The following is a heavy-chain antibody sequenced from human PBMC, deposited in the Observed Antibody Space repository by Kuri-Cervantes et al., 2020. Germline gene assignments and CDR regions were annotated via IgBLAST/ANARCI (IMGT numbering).Heavy chain of an antibody. CDR2: ISAYNGNT. CDR1: GGTFSNYA. CDR3: ARNYDSSGYESFHYYYYMDV. J-gene: IGHJ6*03. Sequence: ASVKVSCKASGGTFSNYAISWVRQAPGQGLEWMGWISAYNGNTNYAQKLQGRVTMTTDTSTSTAYMELRSLRSDDTAVYYCARNYDSSGYESFHYYYYMDVWGKGTTVTVSS. D-gene: IGHD3-22*01. V-gene: IGHV1-18*01.